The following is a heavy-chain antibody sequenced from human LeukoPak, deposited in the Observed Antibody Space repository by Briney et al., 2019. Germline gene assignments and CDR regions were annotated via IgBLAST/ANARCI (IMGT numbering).Heavy chain of an antibody. V-gene: IGHV3-21*01. CDR2: ISSSSSYI. CDR3: ARVGGSYAGY. Sequence: PGGSLRLSCAASGFTFSSCSMNWVRQAPGKGLEWVSSISSSSSYIYYADSVKGRFTISRDNAKNSLYLQMNSLRAEDTAVYYCARVGGSYAGYWGQGTLVTVSS. D-gene: IGHD1-26*01. CDR1: GFTFSSCS. J-gene: IGHJ4*02.